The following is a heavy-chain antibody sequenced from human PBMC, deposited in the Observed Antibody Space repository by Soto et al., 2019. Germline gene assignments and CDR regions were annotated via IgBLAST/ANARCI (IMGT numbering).Heavy chain of an antibody. CDR1: GFTFSSYG. D-gene: IGHD3-22*01. J-gene: IGHJ4*02. CDR2: ISYDGSNK. V-gene: IGHV3-30*18. Sequence: QVQLVESGGGVVQPGRSLRLSCAASGFTFSSYGMHWVRQAPGKGLEWVAVISYDGSNKYYADSVKGRFTISRDNSKNTLYLQMNSLRAEDTAVYYCAKGPTYYYDSSGYQIDYWGQGTLVTVSS. CDR3: AKGPTYYYDSSGYQIDY.